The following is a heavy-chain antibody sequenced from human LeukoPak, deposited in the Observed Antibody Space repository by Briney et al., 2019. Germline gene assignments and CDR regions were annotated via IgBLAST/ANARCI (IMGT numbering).Heavy chain of an antibody. V-gene: IGHV1-46*01. J-gene: IGHJ4*02. CDR3: ARGRPDSGWSLDC. CDR1: VGTFTIYA. Sequence: SVTVSRQASVGTFTIYALSWVRQAPGQGLEWMGIINPRRGTTNYAQKFQGRVTMTRDTSTTTLYMEQSSVRYEDTAVYYCARGRPDSGWSLDCCCWGTRVIVSS. D-gene: IGHD6-19*01. CDR2: INPRRGTT.